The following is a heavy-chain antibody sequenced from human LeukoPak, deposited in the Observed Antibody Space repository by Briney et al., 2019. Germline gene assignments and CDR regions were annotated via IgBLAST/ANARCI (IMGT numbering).Heavy chain of an antibody. CDR1: GYTFTSYG. Sequence: ASVKVSCKASGYTFTSYGITWVRQAPGQGLEWMAWISAYNGNTNYAQKLQGRVTMTTDTSTSTAYMELRSLSSDDTAVYYCARVLSREGYFDYWGQGTLVTVSS. V-gene: IGHV1-18*01. J-gene: IGHJ4*02. CDR2: ISAYNGNT. CDR3: ARVLSREGYFDY. D-gene: IGHD5-24*01.